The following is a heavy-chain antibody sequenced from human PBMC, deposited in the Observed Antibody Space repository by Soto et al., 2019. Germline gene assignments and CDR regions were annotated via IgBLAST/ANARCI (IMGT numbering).Heavy chain of an antibody. J-gene: IGHJ4*02. D-gene: IGHD5-12*01. Sequence: QLQLQESGPGLVKPSETLSLTCTVSGGSISSSTYYWAWIRQPPGKGLEWIGSVDYSGNTYYGPSLKSRVTLSVDTSKNQFSMKVRSVTAADTAVYFCARHPNSGWLGYWGQGILVTVSS. CDR2: VDYSGNT. CDR3: ARHPNSGWLGY. CDR1: GGSISSSTYY. V-gene: IGHV4-39*01.